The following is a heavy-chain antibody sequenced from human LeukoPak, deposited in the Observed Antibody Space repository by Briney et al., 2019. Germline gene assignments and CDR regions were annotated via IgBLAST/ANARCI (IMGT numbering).Heavy chain of an antibody. Sequence: QPGRSLRLSCAASGFTFSTYGMHWVRQAPGKGLEWVAMTSHDGSDKYYADSVKGRFTISRDNSKNTLSLQMNSLRVEDTAIYYCARDIELSTWGLGTLVTVSS. CDR2: TSHDGSDK. J-gene: IGHJ3*01. CDR3: ARDIELST. V-gene: IGHV3-30*03. CDR1: GFTFSTYG. D-gene: IGHD3-16*02.